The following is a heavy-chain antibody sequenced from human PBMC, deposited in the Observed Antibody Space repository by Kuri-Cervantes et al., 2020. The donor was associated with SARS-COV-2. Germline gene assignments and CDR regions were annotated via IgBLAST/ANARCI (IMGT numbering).Heavy chain of an antibody. CDR2: ISGSGGST. CDR1: GFTFSSYA. CDR3: ARFFGVVPNYHYGMDV. D-gene: IGHD3-3*01. V-gene: IGHV3-23*01. Sequence: GGSLRLSCAASGFTFSSYAMSWVRQAPGKGLEWVSAISGSGGSTYYADSVKGRFTISRDNSKNTLYLQMNSLRAEDTAVYYCARFFGVVPNYHYGMDVWGQGTTVTVSS. J-gene: IGHJ6*02.